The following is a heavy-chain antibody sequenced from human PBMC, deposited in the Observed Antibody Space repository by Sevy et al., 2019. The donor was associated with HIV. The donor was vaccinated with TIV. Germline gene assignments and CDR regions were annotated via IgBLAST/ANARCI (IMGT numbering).Heavy chain of an antibody. CDR3: ARDLSRPARTTRAAFDM. V-gene: IGHV3-33*01. D-gene: IGHD2-15*01. J-gene: IGHJ3*02. Sequence: GGSLRLSCAASGFTFRNYCMHWIRQSPGKGLEWVAVIWYDGSNKYYADSVKGRFTISRDNSNSRLYLQLNSLRAEDTAVYYCARDLSRPARTTRAAFDMWVQGTMVTVSS. CDR2: IWYDGSNK. CDR1: GFTFRNYC.